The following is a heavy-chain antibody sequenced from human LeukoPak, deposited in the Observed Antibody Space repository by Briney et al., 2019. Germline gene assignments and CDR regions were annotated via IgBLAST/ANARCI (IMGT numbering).Heavy chain of an antibody. CDR2: IFTTGST. CDR1: GGSISSYY. V-gene: IGHV4-4*07. Sequence: PSETLSLTCTVSGGSISSYYWSWIRQPAGKPLEWIGHIFTTGSTSYNPSLRTRVTSSEDSSKDQFSLNLKSVTAADTAVYYCARDRNWGRGYFDLWGRGTLVIVSS. J-gene: IGHJ2*01. CDR3: ARDRNWGRGYFDL. D-gene: IGHD3-16*01.